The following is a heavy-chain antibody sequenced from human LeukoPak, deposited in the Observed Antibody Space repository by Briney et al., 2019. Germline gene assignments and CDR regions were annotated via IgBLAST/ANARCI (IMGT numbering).Heavy chain of an antibody. CDR3: VRDGGWGYCANGVCFSDAFDI. Sequence: ASVQVSCKASGYTFTSYYMHWVRQAPVQGLEWMGIINPIGGSTSYVQKFQGRVTMTRDTSTSTVPMETSSLRAEDTAVYFCVRDGGWGYCANGVCFSDAFDIWGQGTMVTVSS. CDR1: GYTFTSYY. V-gene: IGHV1-46*01. D-gene: IGHD2-8*01. CDR2: INPIGGST. J-gene: IGHJ3*02.